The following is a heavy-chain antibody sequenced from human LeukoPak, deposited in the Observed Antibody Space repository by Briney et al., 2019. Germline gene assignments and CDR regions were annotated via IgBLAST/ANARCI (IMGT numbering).Heavy chain of an antibody. J-gene: IGHJ4*02. V-gene: IGHV1-2*02. CDR1: GYTFTGYY. Sequence: ASVKVSCKASGYTFTGYYIHWVRQAPGQGLEWMAWINPSSGGTNYEQKFQGRVTMTRDTSISTAYMELSRLRSDDTAVYYCARIPPLGYCSGGSCYSFDYWGQGTLVTVSS. CDR2: INPSSGGT. CDR3: ARIPPLGYCSGGSCYSFDY. D-gene: IGHD2-15*01.